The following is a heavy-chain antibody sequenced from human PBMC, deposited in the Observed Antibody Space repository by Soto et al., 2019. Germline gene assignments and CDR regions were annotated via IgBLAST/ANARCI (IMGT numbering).Heavy chain of an antibody. CDR2: INQDGSEK. CDR1: GFTFRTYW. Sequence: EVQLVESGGGLVQPGGSLRLSCGASGFTFRTYWLSWVRQVPGKGLEWVANINQDGSEKNYVDSVKGRFTISRDNAKNSLHLQMSSLRAEDTAPYYCARDGSTTWYSYDYHGMAVWGQGTTVTVSS. J-gene: IGHJ6*02. D-gene: IGHD5-18*01. V-gene: IGHV3-7*05. CDR3: ARDGSTTWYSYDYHGMAV.